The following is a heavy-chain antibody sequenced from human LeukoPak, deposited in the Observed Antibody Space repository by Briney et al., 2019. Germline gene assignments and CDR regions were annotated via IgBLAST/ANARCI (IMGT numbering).Heavy chain of an antibody. CDR2: ISAYNGNT. CDR3: ARGQQLGYYYYYYMDV. D-gene: IGHD6-13*01. V-gene: IGHV1-18*01. J-gene: IGHJ6*03. CDR1: GYTFTSYG. Sequence: GASVKVSCKASGYTFTSYGISWVRQAPGQGLEWMGWISAYNGNTNYAQKLQGRVTMTTDTSTSTAYKELRSLRSDDTAVYYCARGQQLGYYYYYYMDVWGKGTTVTVSS.